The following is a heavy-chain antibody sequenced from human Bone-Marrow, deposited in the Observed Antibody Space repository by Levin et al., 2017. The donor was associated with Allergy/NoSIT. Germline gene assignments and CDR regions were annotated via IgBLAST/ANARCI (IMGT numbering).Heavy chain of an antibody. V-gene: IGHV3-30-3*01. CDR1: GFYFGGYA. CDR3: AKVEAAGPFDP. CDR2: ISDDGSHK. D-gene: IGHD6-13*01. Sequence: SCKASGFYFGGYAMHWVRQAPGRGLEWLATISDDGSHKHAADSVKGRFTISRDNDMDTLFLQMSRLKTEDTAVYYCAKVEAAGPFDPWGQGTLVTVSS. J-gene: IGHJ5*02.